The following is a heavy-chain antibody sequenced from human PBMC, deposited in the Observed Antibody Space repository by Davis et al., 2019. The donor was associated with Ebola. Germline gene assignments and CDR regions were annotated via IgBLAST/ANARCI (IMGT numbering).Heavy chain of an antibody. D-gene: IGHD4/OR15-4a*01. CDR3: MGNEDRAYSAFEV. V-gene: IGHV4-39*01. CDR2: IYYGGNT. Sequence: SETLSLTCTVSGGSISSSNYHWGWIRQPPGKGLEWIGSIYYGGNTYYNPSLKSRVTISVDTSKNQFSLQLSSVTAADTALFYCMGNEDRAYSAFEVWGQGTMVTVSS. CDR1: GGSISSSNYH. J-gene: IGHJ3*01.